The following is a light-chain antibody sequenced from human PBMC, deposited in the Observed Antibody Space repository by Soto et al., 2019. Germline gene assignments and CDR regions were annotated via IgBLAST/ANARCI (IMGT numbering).Light chain of an antibody. CDR3: QQYNNCPLT. CDR1: QSVAGD. CDR2: GAS. Sequence: EIVLTQSPVTLSVSPGEGATLSCRASQSVAGDLAWFQQTPGQVPRLLIYGASTRATGVPARFRGSGSGTDVTLTISSLESGDFAVYYCQQYNNCPLTFGGGTNVEIK. J-gene: IGKJ4*01. V-gene: IGKV3-15*01.